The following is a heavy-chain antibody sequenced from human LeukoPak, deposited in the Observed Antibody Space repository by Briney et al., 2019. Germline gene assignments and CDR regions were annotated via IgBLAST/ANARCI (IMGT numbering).Heavy chain of an antibody. V-gene: IGHV1-18*01. J-gene: IGHJ5*02. CDR3: ARRYRGSYSDWFAP. CDR2: ISAYNGNT. CDR1: GYTFTSYG. D-gene: IGHD1-26*01. Sequence: GASVKVSCKASGYTFTSYGSSWVRQAPGQGLEGMGWISAYNGNTNYAQKLQGRVAMTTDTSTSTAYMERRTLTPDDTAVYYFARRYRGSYSDWFAPWGQGTLVTVSS.